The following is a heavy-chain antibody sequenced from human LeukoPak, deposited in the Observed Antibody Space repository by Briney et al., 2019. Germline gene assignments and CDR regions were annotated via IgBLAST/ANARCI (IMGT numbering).Heavy chain of an antibody. D-gene: IGHD3-10*01. CDR3: ARQRASYGSGIMDV. CDR2: TYYSGST. V-gene: IGHV4-59*01. CDR1: GGSINTYY. Sequence: MPSETLSLTCTVSGGSINTYYWSWIRQPPGKGLEWIGYTYYSGSTNYSPSLKSRVTISVDTSKNQFSLKLRSVTAADTAVYYCARQRASYGSGIMDVWGQGTTVTVSS. J-gene: IGHJ6*02.